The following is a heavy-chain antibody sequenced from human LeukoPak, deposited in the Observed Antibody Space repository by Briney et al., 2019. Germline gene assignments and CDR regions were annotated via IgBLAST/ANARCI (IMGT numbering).Heavy chain of an antibody. V-gene: IGHV3-23*01. Sequence: GGSLRLSCAASGFTFSSCALSWVRQAPGKGLELVSTVSVNGGTTYYEDSVKGRFTISRDNSKNTLYLQMNSLRAEDTAVYFCAKELHGSGNYAFDYWGQGTLVTVSS. CDR1: GFTFSSCA. CDR3: AKELHGSGNYAFDY. J-gene: IGHJ4*02. D-gene: IGHD3-10*01. CDR2: VSVNGGTT.